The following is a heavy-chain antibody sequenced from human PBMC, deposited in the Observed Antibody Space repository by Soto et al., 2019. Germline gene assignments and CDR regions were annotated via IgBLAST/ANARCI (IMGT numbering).Heavy chain of an antibody. D-gene: IGHD6-13*01. J-gene: IGHJ4*02. CDR3: ARGKTVAAAGPFDY. V-gene: IGHV4-31*03. CDR2: IYYSGST. CDR1: GGSISSGGYY. Sequence: KTSETLSLTCTVSGGSISSGGYYWSWIRQHPGKGLEWIGYIYYSGSTYYNPSLKSRVTISVDTSKNQFSLKLSSVTAADTAVYYCARGKTVAAAGPFDYWGQGTLVTVSS.